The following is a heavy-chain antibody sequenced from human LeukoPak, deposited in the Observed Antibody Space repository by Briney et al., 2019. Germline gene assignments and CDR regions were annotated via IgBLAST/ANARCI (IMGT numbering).Heavy chain of an antibody. J-gene: IGHJ6*02. Sequence: SETPSLTCAVYGGSFSGYYWSWIRQPPGKGLEWIGEINHSGSTNYNPSLKSRVTISVDTSKNQFSLKLSSVTAADTAVYYCARGYCSSTSCSNYYYYYGMDVWGQGTTVTVSS. CDR2: INHSGST. CDR1: GGSFSGYY. V-gene: IGHV4-34*01. CDR3: ARGYCSSTSCSNYYYYYGMDV. D-gene: IGHD2-2*01.